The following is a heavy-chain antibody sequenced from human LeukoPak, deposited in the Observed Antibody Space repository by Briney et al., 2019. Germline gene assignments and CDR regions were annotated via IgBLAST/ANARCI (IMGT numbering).Heavy chain of an antibody. J-gene: IGHJ4*02. CDR3: ARVPSSSWLGGYYFDY. V-gene: IGHV4-59*01. CDR1: GGSISSYY. Sequence: SETLSLTCTVSGGSISSYYWSWIRQPPGKGLEWIGYIYYSGSTNYNPPLKSRVTISVDTSKNQFSLKLSSVTAADTAVYYCARVPSSSWLGGYYFDYWGQGTLVTVSS. CDR2: IYYSGST. D-gene: IGHD6-13*01.